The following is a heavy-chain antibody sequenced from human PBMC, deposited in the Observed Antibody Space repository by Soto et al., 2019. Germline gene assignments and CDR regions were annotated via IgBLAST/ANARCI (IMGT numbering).Heavy chain of an antibody. D-gene: IGHD5-12*01. CDR2: IIPVFGRP. CDR3: AREGSGYNF. CDR1: GGTFSSFG. Sequence: GXSVKVSCKASGGTFSSFGISWVRQAPGQGLEWMGGIIPVFGRPNYAQRFRGRLTITADESTNTCYMELIDLESEDTAVYYCAREGSGYNFWGQGTQVTVSS. V-gene: IGHV1-69*13. J-gene: IGHJ1*01.